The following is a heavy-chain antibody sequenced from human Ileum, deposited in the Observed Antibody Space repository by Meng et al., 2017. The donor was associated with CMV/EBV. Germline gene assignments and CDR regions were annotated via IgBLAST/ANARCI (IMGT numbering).Heavy chain of an antibody. V-gene: IGHV4-38-2*02. Sequence: SETLSLTCTVSGYSISSGYYWGWIRQPPGKGLEWIGSIYHSGSTYYNPSLKSRVTISVDTSKNQFSLKLSSVTAADTAVYYCARGGGSPLWGYWGQGTLVTVSS. CDR1: GYSISSGYY. CDR3: ARGGGSPLWGY. D-gene: IGHD1-26*01. CDR2: IYHSGST. J-gene: IGHJ4*02.